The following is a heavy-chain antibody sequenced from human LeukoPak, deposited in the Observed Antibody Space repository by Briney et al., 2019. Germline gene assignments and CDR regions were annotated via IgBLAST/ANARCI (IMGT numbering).Heavy chain of an antibody. Sequence: PSETLSLTCAVYGGSLSGYYWSWIRQPPGKVLEWIGEINHSGSTNYNPSLKSRVTISVDTSKNQFSLKLSSVTAADTAVYYCARAGGIVATEHPTYYYHGMDVWGQGTTVTVSS. J-gene: IGHJ6*02. CDR3: ARAGGIVATEHPTYYYHGMDV. D-gene: IGHD5-12*01. CDR2: INHSGST. V-gene: IGHV4-34*01. CDR1: GGSLSGYY.